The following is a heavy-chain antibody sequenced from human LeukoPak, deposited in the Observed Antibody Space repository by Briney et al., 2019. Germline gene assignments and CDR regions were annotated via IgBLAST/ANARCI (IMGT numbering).Heavy chain of an antibody. CDR3: ARDLVTVTKGFDI. V-gene: IGHV4-61*08. J-gene: IGHJ3*02. D-gene: IGHD4-17*01. CDR2: ISYIGST. Sequence: SETLSLTCTVSGGSISSGDYYWSWIRQPPGKGLEWIGYISYIGSTNYNPSLKSRVTISIDTSKNQFSLRLSSVTAADTAVYYCARDLVTVTKGFDIWGQGTMVSVSS. CDR1: GGSISSGDYY.